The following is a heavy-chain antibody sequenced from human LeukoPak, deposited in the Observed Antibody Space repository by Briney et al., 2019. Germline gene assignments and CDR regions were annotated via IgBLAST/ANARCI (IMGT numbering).Heavy chain of an antibody. CDR2: INPSGGST. CDR1: GYTFTSYY. D-gene: IGHD2-15*01. CDR3: AKDTSLQEGWFDY. Sequence: VASVKVSCKASGYTFTSYYMHWVRQAPGQGLEWMGIINPSGGSTSYAQKFQGRVTMTRGTSTSTVYMELSSLRSEDTAVYYCAKDTSLQEGWFDYWGQGTLVTVSS. J-gene: IGHJ4*02. V-gene: IGHV1-46*01.